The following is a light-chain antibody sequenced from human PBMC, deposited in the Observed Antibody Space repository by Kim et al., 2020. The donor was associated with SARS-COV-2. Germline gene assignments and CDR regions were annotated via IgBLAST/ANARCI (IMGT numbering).Light chain of an antibody. CDR2: DIN. V-gene: IGLV7-46*01. CDR3: LLFYSGVRV. CDR1: TGAVTSGHF. J-gene: IGLJ3*02. Sequence: PVGPVTRTIGSGTGAVTSGHFPYWFQRKPGQAPRTLIFDINTKESWTPARFSGSLLGDKAALTLSGAQPEDEADYYCLLFYSGVRVFGGGTQLTVL.